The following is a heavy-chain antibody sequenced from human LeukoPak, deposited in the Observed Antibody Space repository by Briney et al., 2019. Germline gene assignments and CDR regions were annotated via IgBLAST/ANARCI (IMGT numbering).Heavy chain of an antibody. V-gene: IGHV3-33*06. Sequence: GGSLRLSCAASGFTFSTYGIHWVRQAPGKGLEWVAVIWYDGSNKYYADSVKGRFTISRDNSKNTLYLQMNSLRAEDTAVYYCAKYQYSSSWYGYDYWGQGTLVTVSS. CDR1: GFTFSTYG. CDR3: AKYQYSSSWYGYDY. D-gene: IGHD6-13*01. CDR2: IWYDGSNK. J-gene: IGHJ4*02.